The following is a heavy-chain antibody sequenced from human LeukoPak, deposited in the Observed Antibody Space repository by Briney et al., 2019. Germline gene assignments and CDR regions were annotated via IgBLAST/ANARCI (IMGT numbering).Heavy chain of an antibody. CDR1: GYTFTSYG. Sequence: ASVKVSCKASGYTFTSYGISWVRQAPGQGLEWMGWISAYNGNTNYEQKLQGRVTMTTDTSTSTAYMELRSLRSDDTAVYYCARDYYTYYYGSGSYSSDYWGQGTLVTVSS. J-gene: IGHJ4*02. V-gene: IGHV1-18*01. CDR3: ARDYYTYYYGSGSYSSDY. D-gene: IGHD3-10*01. CDR2: ISAYNGNT.